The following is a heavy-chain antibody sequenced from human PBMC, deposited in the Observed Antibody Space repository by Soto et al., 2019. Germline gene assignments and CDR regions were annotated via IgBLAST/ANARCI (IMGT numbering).Heavy chain of an antibody. D-gene: IGHD1-1*01. CDR2: INAGNGNT. CDR3: ARVGVGYVPDY. Sequence: QVQLVQSGAEEKKPGASVKVSCKASGYTFTSYAMHWVRQAPGQRLEWMGWINAGNGNTKYSQKFQGRVTITRDTSASTAYMELSSLRSEDTAVYYCARVGVGYVPDYWGQGTLVTVSS. J-gene: IGHJ4*02. V-gene: IGHV1-3*05. CDR1: GYTFTSYA.